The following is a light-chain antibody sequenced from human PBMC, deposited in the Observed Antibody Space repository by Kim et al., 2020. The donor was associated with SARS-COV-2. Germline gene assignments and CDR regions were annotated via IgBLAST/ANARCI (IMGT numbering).Light chain of an antibody. J-gene: IGLJ3*02. V-gene: IGLV2-14*03. CDR2: DVS. CDR1: SSDVGGYNY. CDR3: SSYTGSSTSWV. Sequence: SITIPCTGTSSDVGGYNYVSWYQQHPGKAPTLMIYDVSNRPSGVSNRFSGSKSGNAASLAISGLQAEDEADYYCSSYTGSSTSWVFGGGTQLTVL.